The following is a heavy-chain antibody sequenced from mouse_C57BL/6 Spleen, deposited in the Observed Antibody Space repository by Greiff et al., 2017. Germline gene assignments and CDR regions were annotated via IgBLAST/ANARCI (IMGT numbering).Heavy chain of an antibody. D-gene: IGHD2-2*01. CDR2: INPYNGDT. CDR1: GYSFTGYF. Sequence: VQLQQSGPELVKPGDSVKISCKASGYSFTGYFMNWVMQSHGKSLEWIGRINPYNGDTFYNQKFKGKATLTVDKSSSTAHMELRSLTSEDSAVYYCARLSTMVTDYFDYWGQGTTLTVSS. V-gene: IGHV1-20*01. CDR3: ARLSTMVTDYFDY. J-gene: IGHJ2*01.